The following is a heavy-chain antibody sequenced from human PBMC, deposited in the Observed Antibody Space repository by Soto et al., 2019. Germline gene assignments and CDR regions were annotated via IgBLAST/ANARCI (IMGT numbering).Heavy chain of an antibody. D-gene: IGHD2-2*01. CDR1: GGSISSYY. CDR2: IYYSGST. V-gene: IGHV4-59*01. Sequence: SETLSLTCTVSGGSISSYYWSWIRQPPGKGLEWIGYIYYSGSTNYNPSLKSRVTISVDASKNQFSLKLSSVTAADTAVYYCARRGYCSSTSCRRVNYYYMDVWGKGTTVTVSS. CDR3: ARRGYCSSTSCRRVNYYYMDV. J-gene: IGHJ6*03.